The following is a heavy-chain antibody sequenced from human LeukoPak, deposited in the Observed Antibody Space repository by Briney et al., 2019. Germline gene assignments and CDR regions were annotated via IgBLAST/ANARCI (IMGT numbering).Heavy chain of an antibody. CDR1: GGSINSGSYY. D-gene: IGHD2-8*01. V-gene: IGHV4-61*02. CDR2: IYTSGST. J-gene: IGHJ5*02. CDR3: ARDPELEYCTNGVCSGWFDP. Sequence: SETLSLTCTVSGGSINSGSYYWSWIRQPAGKGLEWIGRIYTSGSTNYNPSLKSRVTISVDTSKNQFSLKLSSVTAADTAVYYCARDPELEYCTNGVCSGWFDPWGQGTLVTVSS.